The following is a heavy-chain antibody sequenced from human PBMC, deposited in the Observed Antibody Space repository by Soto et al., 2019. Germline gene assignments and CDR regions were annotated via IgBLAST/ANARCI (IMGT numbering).Heavy chain of an antibody. J-gene: IGHJ4*02. CDR1: GGSISSGGYS. D-gene: IGHD2-21*01. Sequence: QLQLQESGSGLVKPSQTLSLTCAVSGGSISSGGYSWSWIRQPPGKGLEWIGYIYHSGSTYYNPSHKSRVTISVDRSRNQFSLKLSYVPAAETAVYYCARGNVVAIDYWGQGTLVTVSS. V-gene: IGHV4-30-2*01. CDR3: ARGNVVAIDY. CDR2: IYHSGST.